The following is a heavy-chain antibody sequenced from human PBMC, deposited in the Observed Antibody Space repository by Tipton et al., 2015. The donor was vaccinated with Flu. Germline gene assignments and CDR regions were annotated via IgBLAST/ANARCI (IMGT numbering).Heavy chain of an antibody. CDR3: ARDREGPPLGFDP. J-gene: IGHJ5*02. V-gene: IGHV4-31*03. CDR1: GGSISSGGYY. D-gene: IGHD1-26*01. CDR2: IYYSGST. Sequence: TLSLTCTVSGGSISSGGYYWSWIRRHPGKGLEWIGYIYYSGSTYYNPSLKSRVTISVDTSKNQFSLKLSSVTAADTAVYYCARDREGPPLGFDPWGQGTLVTVSS.